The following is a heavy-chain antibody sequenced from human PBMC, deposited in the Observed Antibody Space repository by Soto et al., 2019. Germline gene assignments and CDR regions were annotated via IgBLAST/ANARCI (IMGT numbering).Heavy chain of an antibody. Sequence: QVQLVQSGAEVKKPGSSVKVSCKASGGTFSSYAISWVRQAPGQGLEWMGGITPIFGTANYAQKFQGRVTITADESTSTAYMELSSLRAEDTAVYYCAAPGEVVLADRYYFDYWGQGTLVTVSS. CDR3: AAPGEVVLADRYYFDY. D-gene: IGHD2-21*01. V-gene: IGHV1-69*01. CDR1: GGTFSSYA. J-gene: IGHJ4*02. CDR2: ITPIFGTA.